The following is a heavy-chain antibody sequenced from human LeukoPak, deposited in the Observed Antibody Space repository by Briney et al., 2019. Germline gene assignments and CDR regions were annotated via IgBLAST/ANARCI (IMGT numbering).Heavy chain of an antibody. D-gene: IGHD3-3*01. CDR1: GASVNTGTYF. CDR2: FHTSEGT. CDR3: ASTVFGVTYNWLDP. J-gene: IGHJ5*02. V-gene: IGHV4-61*02. Sequence: KPSQTLSLTCAVSGASVNTGTYFWTWVPQPAGKALEWIGRFHTSEGTHYNPSLESRVTISVDTSKNHFSLEMTSVTAADTAVYYCASTVFGVTYNWLDPWGQGTLVTVSS.